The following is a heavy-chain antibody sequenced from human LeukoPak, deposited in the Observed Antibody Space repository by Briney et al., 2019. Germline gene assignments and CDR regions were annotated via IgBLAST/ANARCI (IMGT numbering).Heavy chain of an antibody. V-gene: IGHV1-69*04. D-gene: IGHD2-15*01. CDR3: AREVVEDWFDP. CDR2: IIPILGIA. Sequence: SVKVSCKASGGTFSSYAISWVRQAPGQRLEWMGRIIPILGIANYAQKFQGRVTITADKSTSTAYMELSSLRSEDTAVYYCAREVVEDWFDPWGQGTLVTVSS. J-gene: IGHJ5*02. CDR1: GGTFSSYA.